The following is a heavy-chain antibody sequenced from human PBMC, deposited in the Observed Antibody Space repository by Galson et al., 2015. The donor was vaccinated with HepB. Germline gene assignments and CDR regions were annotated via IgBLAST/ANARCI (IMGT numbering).Heavy chain of an antibody. CDR3: ARASPWEYSSSSGYFDY. D-gene: IGHD6-6*01. V-gene: IGHV3-23*01. J-gene: IGHJ4*02. CDR2: ISGSGGST. Sequence: SLRLSCAASGFTFSSYAMSWVRQAPGKGLEWVSAISGSGGSTYYADSVKGRFTISRDNSKNTLYLQMNSLRSEDTAVYYCARASPWEYSSSSGYFDYWGQGTLVTASS. CDR1: GFTFSSYA.